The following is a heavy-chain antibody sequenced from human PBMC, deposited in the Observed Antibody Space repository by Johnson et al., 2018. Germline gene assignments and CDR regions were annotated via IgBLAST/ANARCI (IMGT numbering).Heavy chain of an antibody. J-gene: IGHJ1*01. CDR3: AKANHPYDRSGYHGPLPH. D-gene: IGHD3-22*01. Sequence: VQLVESGGGLVQPGRSLRLSCAASGFTFDDYALHWVRQAPGKGLEWVSGISWNSGSIGDADSVKGRFTISRDNSKNTLYLQMNTLRTEDTAVDYCAKANHPYDRSGYHGPLPHGGQGTLVTVSS. V-gene: IGHV3-9*01. CDR2: ISWNSGSI. CDR1: GFTFDDYA.